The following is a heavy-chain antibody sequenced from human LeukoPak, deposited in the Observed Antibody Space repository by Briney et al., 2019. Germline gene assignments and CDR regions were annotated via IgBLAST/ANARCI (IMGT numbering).Heavy chain of an antibody. D-gene: IGHD6-25*01. CDR1: GGSISSCF. V-gene: IGHV4-59*01. CDR2: IYYSGST. J-gene: IGHJ3*02. CDR3: ASARLGSGLEGAFDI. Sequence: SETLSLTCTVSGGSISSCFWSWIRQPPGKGLEWIGYIYYSGSTNYNPSLKSRVTISVDTSRNQFSLKLSSVTAADTAVYYCASARLGSGLEGAFDIWGQGTMVTVSS.